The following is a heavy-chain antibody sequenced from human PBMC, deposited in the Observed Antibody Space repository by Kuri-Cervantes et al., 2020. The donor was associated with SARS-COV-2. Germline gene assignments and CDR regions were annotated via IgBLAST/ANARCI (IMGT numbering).Heavy chain of an antibody. CDR2: ISYEGKIQ. J-gene: IGHJ6*02. Sequence: GESLKISCAASAFTFSNYGMQWVRQAPGRGLEWVAVISYEGKIQRYADSVKGRFPISRDNAKNSLYLQMNSLRAEDTAVYYCARWRVPATGGYYYGMDVWGQGTTVTVSS. D-gene: IGHD2-2*01. CDR1: AFTFSNYG. CDR3: ARWRVPATGGYYYGMDV. V-gene: IGHV3-30*03.